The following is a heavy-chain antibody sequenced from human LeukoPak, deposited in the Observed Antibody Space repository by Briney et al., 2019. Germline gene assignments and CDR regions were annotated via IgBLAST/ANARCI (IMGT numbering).Heavy chain of an antibody. J-gene: IGHJ4*02. CDR1: GYTFTSYG. CDR3: ARDDCSGGSCYLDY. Sequence: ASVKVSCKATGYTFTSYGISWVRQAPGQGLEWMGWISAYNGNTNYAQKLQGRVTMTTDTSTSTAYMELRSLRSDDTAVYYCARDDCSGGSCYLDYWGQGTLVTVSS. V-gene: IGHV1-18*01. CDR2: ISAYNGNT. D-gene: IGHD2-15*01.